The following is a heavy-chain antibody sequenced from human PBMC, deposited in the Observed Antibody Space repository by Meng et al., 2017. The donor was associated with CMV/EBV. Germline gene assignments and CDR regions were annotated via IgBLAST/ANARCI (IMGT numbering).Heavy chain of an antibody. CDR3: ARVEWELLCSVCGGKCDY. D-gene: IGHD1-26*01. V-gene: IGHV1-18*01. J-gene: IGHJ4*02. CDR2: ISAYNGNT. Sequence: FNSYGLSWGRQAPGQGLEWMGWISAYNGNTNYAQKLQGRVTMTTDTSTSTAYMELRSLRSDDTAVYYCARVEWELLCSVCGGKCDYWGQGTLVTVSS. CDR1: FNSYG.